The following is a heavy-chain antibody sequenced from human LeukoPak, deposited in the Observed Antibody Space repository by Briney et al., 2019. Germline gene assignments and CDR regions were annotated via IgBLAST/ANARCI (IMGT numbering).Heavy chain of an antibody. D-gene: IGHD3-22*01. CDR1: GGSFSGYY. CDR3: ARDGNYYDSSGYYYYY. Sequence: SETLSLTCAVYGGSFSGYYWSWIRQPPGKGLEWIGEINHSGSTNYNPSLKSRVTISVDTSKNQFSLKLSSVTAADTAVYYCARDGNYYDSSGYYYYYWGQGTLVTVSS. V-gene: IGHV4-34*01. J-gene: IGHJ4*02. CDR2: INHSGST.